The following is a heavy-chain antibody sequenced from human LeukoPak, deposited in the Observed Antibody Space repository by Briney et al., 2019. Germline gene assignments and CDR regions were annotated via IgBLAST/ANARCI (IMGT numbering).Heavy chain of an antibody. D-gene: IGHD3-10*01. V-gene: IGHV4-31*03. CDR1: GASVTSGGNY. CDR2: IFYSGST. Sequence: PSQTLSLTCTVSGASVTSGGNYWVWIRQHPGKGLEWIGYIFYSGSTYYNPSLKSRVTISVDTSKNQFSLKLSSVTAADTAVYYCARDPYYYGSGVSGRYFDLWGRGTLVTVSS. J-gene: IGHJ2*01. CDR3: ARDPYYYGSGVSGRYFDL.